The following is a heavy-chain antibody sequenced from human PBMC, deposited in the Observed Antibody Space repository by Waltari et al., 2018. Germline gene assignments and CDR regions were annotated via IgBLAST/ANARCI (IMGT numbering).Heavy chain of an antibody. CDR3: ARDPHLRYSSAVNWFDP. Sequence: QVQLVQSGAEVKKPGASVKVSCKASGYTFTGYYMHWVRQAPGQGLEWMGWINPNSCGTNYAQKFQGRVTMTRDTSISTAYMELSRLRSDDTAVYYCARDPHLRYSSAVNWFDPWGQGTLVTVSS. D-gene: IGHD6-19*01. CDR2: INPNSCGT. CDR1: GYTFTGYY. V-gene: IGHV1-2*02. J-gene: IGHJ5*02.